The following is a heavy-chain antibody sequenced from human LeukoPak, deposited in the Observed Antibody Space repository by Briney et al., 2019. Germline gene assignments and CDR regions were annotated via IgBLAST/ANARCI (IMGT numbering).Heavy chain of an antibody. CDR2: IWYDGSND. J-gene: IGHJ3*02. CDR1: GFTFSQYA. V-gene: IGHV3-33*01. D-gene: IGHD2-15*01. Sequence: GGSLRLSCAASGFTFSQYAMHWVRQAPGKGLEWVAAIWYDGSNDYYADSVKGRFTISRDNSKNTLSLQMNSLRAEDTAVYYCARGADCSGGSCYRGAFDIWGQGTMVTVSS. CDR3: ARGADCSGGSCYRGAFDI.